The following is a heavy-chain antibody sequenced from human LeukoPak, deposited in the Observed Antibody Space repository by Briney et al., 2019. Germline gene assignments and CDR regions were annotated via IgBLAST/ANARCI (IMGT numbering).Heavy chain of an antibody. V-gene: IGHV4-38-2*02. CDR2: IYHSGST. CDR3: XXXXTYYYDNSPRFDY. D-gene: IGHD3-22*01. Sequence: PSETLSLTCTVSGYSISSGYYWGWIRQPPGKGLEWIGSIYHSGSTYYNPSLKSRVTISVDTSKNQFSLKLSSVTAADTAVYYXXXXXTYYYDNSPRFDYWGQGTLVTVSS. J-gene: IGHJ4*02. CDR1: GYSISSGYY.